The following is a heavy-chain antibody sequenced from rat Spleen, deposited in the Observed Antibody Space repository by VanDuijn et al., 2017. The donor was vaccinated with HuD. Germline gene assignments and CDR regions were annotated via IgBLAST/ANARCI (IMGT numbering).Heavy chain of an antibody. CDR2: MWSGGST. CDR1: GFSLTSYN. D-gene: IGHD1-11*01. J-gene: IGHJ4*01. Sequence: QVQLMESGPGLVQPSETLSLTCTVSGFSLTSYNVHWVRQPPGKGLEWMGVMWSGGSTDYNSALKSRLSISRDTSKNQVYLKMNSLQSEDTTTYYCARGRRNVMDAWGQGASVTVSS. V-gene: IGHV2-45*01. CDR3: ARGRRNVMDA.